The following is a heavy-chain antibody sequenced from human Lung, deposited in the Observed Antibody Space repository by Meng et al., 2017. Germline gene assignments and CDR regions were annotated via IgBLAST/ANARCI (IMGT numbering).Heavy chain of an antibody. CDR2: INPDDDTT. CDR3: GRALCADDVCWPHYFIDY. V-gene: IGHV1-46*03. CDR1: GYTFTSNF. D-gene: IGHD2-21*01. Sequence: QVHLVQSETEVKKPGASVKVSCKKSGYTFTSNFIHWVRQAPGQGLEWMGIINPDDDTTFYAQKFLARVTMTRDTSTSTVYMELSRLRPDDTAVYYCGRALCADDVCWPHYFIDYCGQGTLVTVSS. J-gene: IGHJ4*02.